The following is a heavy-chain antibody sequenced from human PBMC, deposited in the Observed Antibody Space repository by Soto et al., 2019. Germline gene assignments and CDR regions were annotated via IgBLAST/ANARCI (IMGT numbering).Heavy chain of an antibody. Sequence: SETLSLTCAVSGGSISSSNWWSWVRQPPGKGLEWIGEIYHSGSTNYNPSLKSRVTISVDKSKNQFSLKLSSVTAADTAVYYFARNGPRNSGDDYWGQGTLVTVSS. CDR2: IYHSGST. D-gene: IGHD3-10*01. CDR3: ARNGPRNSGDDY. J-gene: IGHJ4*02. V-gene: IGHV4-4*02. CDR1: GGSISSSNW.